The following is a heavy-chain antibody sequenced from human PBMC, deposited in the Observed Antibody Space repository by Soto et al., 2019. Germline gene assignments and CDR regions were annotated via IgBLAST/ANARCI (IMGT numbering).Heavy chain of an antibody. D-gene: IGHD2-2*02. CDR2: ISSNGGST. Sequence: GSLRLSCSASGFTFSSYAMHWVRQAPGKGLEYVSAISSNGGSTYYADSVKGRFTISRDNSKNTLYLQMSSPRAEDTAVYYCVKGEYCSSTSCYTVRNYYFDYWGQGTLVTVSS. CDR3: VKGEYCSSTSCYTVRNYYFDY. CDR1: GFTFSSYA. V-gene: IGHV3-64D*06. J-gene: IGHJ4*02.